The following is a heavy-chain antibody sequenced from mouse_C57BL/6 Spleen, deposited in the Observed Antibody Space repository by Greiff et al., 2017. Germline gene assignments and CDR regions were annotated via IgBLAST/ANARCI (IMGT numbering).Heavy chain of an antibody. CDR1: GYTFTDYY. V-gene: IGHV1-76*01. CDR3: ARSGDGYPYWYFDV. CDR2: IYPGSGNT. Sequence: VQLQQSGAELVRPGASVKLSCKASGYTFTDYYINWVKQRPGQGLEWIARIYPGSGNTYYNEKFKGKATLTAEKSSSTAYMQLSSLTSEDSAVYFCARSGDGYPYWYFDVWGTGTTVTVSS. D-gene: IGHD2-3*01. J-gene: IGHJ1*03.